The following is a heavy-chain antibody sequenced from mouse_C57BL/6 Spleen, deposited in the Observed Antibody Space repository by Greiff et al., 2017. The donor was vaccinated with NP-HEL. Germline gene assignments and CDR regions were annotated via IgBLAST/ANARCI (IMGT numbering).Heavy chain of an antibody. CDR1: GYTSTSYW. CDR2: IYPGSGST. V-gene: IGHV1-55*01. Sequence: QVQLQQPGAELVKPGASVKMSCKASGYTSTSYWITWVKQRPGQGLEWIGDIYPGSGSTNYNEKFKSKATLTVDTSSSTAYMQLSSLTSEDSAVYYCAREGDYGNYVGYWGQGTTLTVSS. J-gene: IGHJ2*01. CDR3: AREGDYGNYVGY. D-gene: IGHD2-1*01.